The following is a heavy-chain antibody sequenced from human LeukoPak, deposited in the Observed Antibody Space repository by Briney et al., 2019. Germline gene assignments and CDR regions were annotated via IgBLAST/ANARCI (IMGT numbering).Heavy chain of an antibody. V-gene: IGHV4-38-2*02. CDR1: GYSISSGYY. CDR3: AGLIRPGWFDP. Sequence: SETLSLTCTVSGYSISSGYYWGWIRQPPGKGLEWIANIYYSGSTYYNPSLKSRVTISVDTSKNQFSLKLSSVTAADTAVYYCAGLIRPGWFDPWGQGTLVTVSS. D-gene: IGHD1-14*01. J-gene: IGHJ5*02. CDR2: IYYSGST.